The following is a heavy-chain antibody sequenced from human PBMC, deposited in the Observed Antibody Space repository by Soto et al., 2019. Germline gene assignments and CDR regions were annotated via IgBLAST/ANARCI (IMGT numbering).Heavy chain of an antibody. D-gene: IGHD6-13*01. CDR2: ISSSGSTI. V-gene: IGHV3-48*03. CDR1: GFTFSSYE. CDR3: ATECPYSSSWEDLDY. J-gene: IGHJ4*02. Sequence: GGSLRLSCAASGFTFSSYEMNWVRQAPGKGLEWVSYISSSGSTIYYADSVKGRFTISRDNAKNSLYLQMNSLRAEDTAVYYCATECPYSSSWEDLDYWGQGTLVTVSS.